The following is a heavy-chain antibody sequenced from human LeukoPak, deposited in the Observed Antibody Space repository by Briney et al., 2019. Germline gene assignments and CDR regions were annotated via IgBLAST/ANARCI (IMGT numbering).Heavy chain of an antibody. D-gene: IGHD3-10*01. CDR1: GFTFSSYA. CDR2: ISGSGGST. CDR3: AKGPGALWFGEFTFDY. J-gene: IGHJ4*02. Sequence: GGSLRLSCAASGFTFSSYAMSWVRQAPGKGLEWVSAISGSGGSTYYADSVKGRFTISRDNSKNTLYLQMNSLRAEDTAVYYCAKGPGALWFGEFTFDYWGQGTLVTVSS. V-gene: IGHV3-23*01.